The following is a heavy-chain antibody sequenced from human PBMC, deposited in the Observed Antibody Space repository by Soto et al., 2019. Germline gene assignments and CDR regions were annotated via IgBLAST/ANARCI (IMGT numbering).Heavy chain of an antibody. CDR1: GGSFSGYY. CDR2: INHSGST. J-gene: IGHJ6*02. CDR3: ARGKSIAVAGTWRYYYYYYGMDV. Sequence: LSLTCAVYGGSFSGYYWSWIRQPPGKGLEWIGEINHSGSTNYNPSLKSRVTISVDTSKNQFSLKLSSVTAADTAVYYCARGKSIAVAGTWRYYYYYYGMDVWGQGTTVTVSS. D-gene: IGHD6-19*01. V-gene: IGHV4-34*01.